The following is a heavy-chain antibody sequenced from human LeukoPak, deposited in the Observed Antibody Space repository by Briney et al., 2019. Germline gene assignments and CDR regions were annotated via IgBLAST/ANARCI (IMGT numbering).Heavy chain of an antibody. V-gene: IGHV4-59*11. CDR3: ATLGRAAGNAFDI. Sequence: SETLSLTCSVSGDSISFHFWSWIRQPPEKGLEWIGHTYYGGSTDYNPSLASRVTVSADTSKNQFSLKLSSVTAADTAVYYCATLGRAAGNAFDIWGQGTVVIVSS. J-gene: IGHJ3*02. D-gene: IGHD1-26*01. CDR1: GDSISFHF. CDR2: TYYGGST.